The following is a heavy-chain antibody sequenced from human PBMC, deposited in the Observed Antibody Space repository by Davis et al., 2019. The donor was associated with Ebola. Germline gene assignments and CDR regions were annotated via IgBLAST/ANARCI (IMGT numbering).Heavy chain of an antibody. V-gene: IGHV4-34*01. CDR3: ARNEKSKRTHSSFWY. J-gene: IGHJ4*01. CDR1: GGSFSGYY. CDR2: INHSGST. D-gene: IGHD2/OR15-2a*01. Sequence: MPSETLSLTCAVYGGSFSGYYWSWIRQPPGKGLEWIEEINHSGSTNYNPSLKSRVTISVDTSKNQFSLKLSSVTAADTAVYYCARNEKSKRTHSSFWYWGQGTLVTVSS.